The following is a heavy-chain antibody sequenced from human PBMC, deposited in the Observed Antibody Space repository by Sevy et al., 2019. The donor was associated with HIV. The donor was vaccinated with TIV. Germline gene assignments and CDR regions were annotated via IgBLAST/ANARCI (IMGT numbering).Heavy chain of an antibody. J-gene: IGHJ4*02. Sequence: GESLKISCKGSGYSFTSCWIGWVRQMPGKGLEWMRIIYPGDSDTRYSPSFQGQVTISADKSISTAYLQWSSLKASDTAMYYCARQRRYSASYYGGYPSDYWGQGTLVTVSS. CDR3: ARQRRYSASYYGGYPSDY. CDR2: IYPGDSDT. D-gene: IGHD1-26*01. V-gene: IGHV5-51*01. CDR1: GYSFTSCW.